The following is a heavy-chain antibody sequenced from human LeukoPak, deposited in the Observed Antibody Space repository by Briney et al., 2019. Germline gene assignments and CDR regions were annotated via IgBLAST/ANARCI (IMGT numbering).Heavy chain of an antibody. D-gene: IGHD1-26*01. V-gene: IGHV4-38-2*01. J-gene: IGHJ4*02. CDR2: IFQSGVT. CDR3: ARVAVGVTKSFDY. CDR1: SYSISSGYY. Sequence: SETLSLTCAVSSYSISSGYYWGWIRQPPGKGLEWIGSIFQSGVTYYNPPLKSRVTISVDTSKNQFSLKLSSLTAADTAVYYCARVAVGVTKSFDYWGQGTLVTVSS.